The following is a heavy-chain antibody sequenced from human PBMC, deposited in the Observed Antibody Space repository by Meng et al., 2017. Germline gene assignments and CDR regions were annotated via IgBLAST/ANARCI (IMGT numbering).Heavy chain of an antibody. CDR3: ASGHSSSWQILDY. Sequence: VLLGGAGGGVARPGRSLGISWAASGFTFSSYGMHWVRQAPGKGLEWVAVIWYDGSNKYYADSVKGRFTISRDNSKNTLYLQMNSLRAEDTAVYYCASGHSSSWQILDYWGQGTLVTVSS. CDR2: IWYDGSNK. D-gene: IGHD6-13*01. J-gene: IGHJ4*02. CDR1: GFTFSSYG. V-gene: IGHV3-33*01.